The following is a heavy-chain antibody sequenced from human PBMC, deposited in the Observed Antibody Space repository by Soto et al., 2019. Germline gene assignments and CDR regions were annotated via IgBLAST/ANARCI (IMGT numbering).Heavy chain of an antibody. CDR2: LHYSGST. CDR1: GGSISGYY. CDR3: ARFRYSSGWYDYFAY. D-gene: IGHD6-19*01. V-gene: IGHV4-59*12. J-gene: IGHJ4*02. Sequence: PSETLSLTCTVSGGSISGYYWSWIRQPPGKGLEWIEYLHYSGSTEYNPSLKSRVTISVDTSKNQFSLKLRSVTAADTAVYYCARFRYSSGWYDYFAYWGQGTLVTVSS.